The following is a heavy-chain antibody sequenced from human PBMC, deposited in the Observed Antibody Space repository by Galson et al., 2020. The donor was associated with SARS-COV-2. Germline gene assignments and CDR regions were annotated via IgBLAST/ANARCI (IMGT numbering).Heavy chain of an antibody. CDR2: IFGSGGST. Sequence: QAGGSLRLSCVASGFTFSYFGMSWVRQAPGKGLEWVSSIFGSGGSTNYADSVEGRFTISRDNSQNTLYLEMNSLRAEDTAVYYCAKDYYHSNAYYWKYFQDWGQGTLGTVSS. J-gene: IGHJ1*01. CDR3: AKDYYHSNAYYWKYFQD. V-gene: IGHV3-23*01. D-gene: IGHD3-22*01. CDR1: GFTFSYFG.